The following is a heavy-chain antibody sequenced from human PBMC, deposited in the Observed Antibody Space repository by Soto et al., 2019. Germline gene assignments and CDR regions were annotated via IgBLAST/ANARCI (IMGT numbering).Heavy chain of an antibody. CDR1: GGTFSSYA. J-gene: IGHJ4*02. CDR3: ARGCEFWSGSTPHYFDF. D-gene: IGHD3-3*01. Sequence: QVQLVQSGAEVKKPGSSVKVSCKASGGTFSSYAISWVRQAPGQGLEWMGGIIPIFGTANYAQKFQGRVTITADESTSTAYMELSILRSEDTAVYYCARGCEFWSGSTPHYFDFWGQGTLVTVSS. CDR2: IIPIFGTA. V-gene: IGHV1-69*01.